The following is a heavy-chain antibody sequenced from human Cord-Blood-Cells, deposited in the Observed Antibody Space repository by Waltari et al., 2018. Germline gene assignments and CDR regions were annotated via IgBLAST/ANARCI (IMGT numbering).Heavy chain of an antibody. CDR1: GVSVSSGSSY. CDR2: IYYSGST. Sequence: QVQLQESGPGLVQPSETLSLTCTVSGVSVSSGSSYWSWIRQPPGKGLEWIGYIYYSGSTNYNPSLKSRVTISVDTSKNQFSLKLSSVTAADTAVYYCARLWGDAFDIWGQGTMVTVSS. J-gene: IGHJ3*02. D-gene: IGHD7-27*01. V-gene: IGHV4-61*01. CDR3: ARLWGDAFDI.